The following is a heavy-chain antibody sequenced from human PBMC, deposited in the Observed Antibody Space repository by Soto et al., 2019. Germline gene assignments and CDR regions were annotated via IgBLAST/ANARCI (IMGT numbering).Heavy chain of an antibody. CDR2: IYPGDSDI. V-gene: IGHV5-51*01. D-gene: IGHD3-22*01. J-gene: IGHJ4*02. CDR1: GYSFTTCW. Sequence: PWESLKISCKGSGYSFTTCWIGWVRQMPGKGLEWMGVIYPGDSDIRFSPSFQGQVTISADMSLSTAYLQLSSLRVSDTAMYYCARQAYHYDTNSFGYWGQGTLVTVSS. CDR3: ARQAYHYDTNSFGY.